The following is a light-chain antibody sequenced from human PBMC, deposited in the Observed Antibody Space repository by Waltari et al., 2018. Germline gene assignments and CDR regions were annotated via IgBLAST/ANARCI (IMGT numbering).Light chain of an antibody. Sequence: SYELTQPSSVSVSPRQTVRISCSGDVLANRYARWFQLRPGQAPVLVIFKYSERPSGIPGRFSGSSSGTTVTLTISGARVEDEADYYCCSADDNNQRLFGGETKLTVL. CDR2: KYS. CDR1: VLANRY. CDR3: CSADDNNQRL. J-gene: IGLJ2*01. V-gene: IGLV3-27*01.